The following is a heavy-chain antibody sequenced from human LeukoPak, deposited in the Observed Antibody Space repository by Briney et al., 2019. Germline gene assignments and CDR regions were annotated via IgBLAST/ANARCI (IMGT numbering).Heavy chain of an antibody. D-gene: IGHD5-18*01. CDR3: ARSIQLWEPFDY. J-gene: IGHJ4*02. Sequence: PGGSLRLSCAASGFTFRSYAMSWVRQAPGKGLEWVSVISGSGDSTYYADSVKGRFTISRDNSKNTLYLQMNSLRAEDTAVYYCARSIQLWEPFDYWGQGTLVTVSS. CDR2: ISGSGDST. V-gene: IGHV3-23*01. CDR1: GFTFRSYA.